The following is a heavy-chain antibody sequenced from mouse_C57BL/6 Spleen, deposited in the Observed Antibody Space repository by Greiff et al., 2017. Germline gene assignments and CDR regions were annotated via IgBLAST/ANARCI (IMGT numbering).Heavy chain of an antibody. V-gene: IGHV1-26*01. J-gene: IGHJ3*01. D-gene: IGHD2-3*01. Sequence: EVQLQQSGPELVKPGASVKISCKASGYTFTDYYMNWVKQSHGKSLEWIGDINPNNGGTSYNQKFKGKATLTVDKSSSTAYLELRSLASEDSAVYYGAIYEREIYDSYYRGFAYWGQGTLVTVSA. CDR3: AIYEREIYDSYYRGFAY. CDR2: INPNNGGT. CDR1: GYTFTDYY.